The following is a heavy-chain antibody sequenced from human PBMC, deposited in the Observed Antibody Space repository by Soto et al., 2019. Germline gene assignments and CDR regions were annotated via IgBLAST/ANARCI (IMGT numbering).Heavy chain of an antibody. Sequence: QLQLQESGPGLVKPSETLSLTCSVSGGPISTSNYYWGWIRQPPGKGLEWIGSIYYSGSTYYNPSLKSRVAISIDTSKNQFSLELTSVTAADTAVYYCARHTYYYESSGYYFGYWGQGTLVTVSS. J-gene: IGHJ4*02. CDR2: IYYSGST. CDR3: ARHTYYYESSGYYFGY. D-gene: IGHD3-22*01. V-gene: IGHV4-39*01. CDR1: GGPISTSNYY.